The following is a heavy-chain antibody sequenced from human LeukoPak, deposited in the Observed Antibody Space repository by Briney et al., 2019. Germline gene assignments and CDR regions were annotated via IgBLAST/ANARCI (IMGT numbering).Heavy chain of an antibody. D-gene: IGHD3-22*01. CDR3: ARGYYYDTSGRTPYEY. CDR1: GFTFRSYE. J-gene: IGHJ4*02. Sequence: GGSLRLSCAASGFTFRSYEMNWVRQAPGKGLEWISYISSFGTTIHYADSVKGRFTISRDSAKNSLYLQMNSLRAEDTAVYFCARGYYYDTSGRTPYEYWGQGTLVTVSS. V-gene: IGHV3-48*03. CDR2: ISSFGTTI.